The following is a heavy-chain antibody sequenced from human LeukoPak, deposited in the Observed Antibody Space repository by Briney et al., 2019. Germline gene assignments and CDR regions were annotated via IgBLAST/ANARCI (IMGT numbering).Heavy chain of an antibody. CDR1: GFTFSSYS. CDR2: ISSSSSYI. Sequence: GGSLRLSCAASGFTFSSYSMNWVRQAPGKGLEWVSSISSSSSYIYYADSVKGRFTISRDNAKNSLYLQMNSLRAEDTAVYYCARDAGAVAGTAQSLNTELDYWGQGTLVTVSS. J-gene: IGHJ4*02. CDR3: ARDAGAVAGTAQSLNTELDY. D-gene: IGHD6-19*01. V-gene: IGHV3-21*01.